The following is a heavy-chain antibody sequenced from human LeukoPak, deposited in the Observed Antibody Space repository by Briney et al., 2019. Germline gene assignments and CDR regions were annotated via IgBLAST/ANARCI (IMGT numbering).Heavy chain of an antibody. CDR3: ARVGGTNYYYYGMDV. CDR1: GGSISGYY. Sequence: SETLSLTCTVSGGSISGYYWSWIRQPPGKGLEWIGYIYDSGSTNYNPSLKSRVTISVDTSKNQFSMKLSSVTAADMAVYYCARVGGTNYYYYGMDVWGQGTTVTVSS. V-gene: IGHV4-59*01. J-gene: IGHJ6*02. D-gene: IGHD3-10*01. CDR2: IYDSGST.